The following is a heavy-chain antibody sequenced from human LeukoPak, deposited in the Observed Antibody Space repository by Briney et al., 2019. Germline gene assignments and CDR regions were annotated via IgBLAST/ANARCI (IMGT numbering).Heavy chain of an antibody. V-gene: IGHV3-23*01. CDR2: ISGSGGST. CDR3: AKKNGIGSSSPAPLNYYYYGMDV. D-gene: IGHD6-6*01. CDR1: GFTFSSYA. Sequence: GGSLRLSCAASGFTFSSYAMSWVRQAPGKGLEWVSAISGSGGSTYYADSVKGRFTISRDNSKNTLYPQMNSLRAEDTAVYYCAKKNGIGSSSPAPLNYYYYGMDVWGQGTTVTVSS. J-gene: IGHJ6*02.